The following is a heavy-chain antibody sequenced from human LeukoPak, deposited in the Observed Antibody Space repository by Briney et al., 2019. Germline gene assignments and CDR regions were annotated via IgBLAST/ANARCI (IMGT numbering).Heavy chain of an antibody. CDR3: ARSRGPGSHWFDP. J-gene: IGHJ5*02. V-gene: IGHV3-23*01. CDR1: GFTFSSYA. Sequence: GGSLRLSCAASGFTFSSYALSWVRQAPGKGLQWVSTLSDNTYYADSVRGRFSISGDSSEHTLYLQMNSLRPEDTAVYFCARSRGPGSHWFDPWGQGTLVTVSS. D-gene: IGHD3-10*01. CDR2: LSDNT.